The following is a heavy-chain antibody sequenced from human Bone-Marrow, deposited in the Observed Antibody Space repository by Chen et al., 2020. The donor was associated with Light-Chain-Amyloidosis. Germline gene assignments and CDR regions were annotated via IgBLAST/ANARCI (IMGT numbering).Heavy chain of an antibody. CDR2: IYPDDSDA. D-gene: IGHD5-12*01. CDR3: ARRRDGYNFDY. V-gene: IGHV5-51*01. J-gene: IGHJ4*02. Sequence: EVQLGQSGPEGKNPGDPLRISGRGLETTFPNYWIGWVRQMPGKGLEWMGVIYPDDSDARYSPSFEGQVTISADKSITTAYLQWRSLKASDTAMYYCARRRDGYNFDYWGQGTLVTVSS. CDR1: ETTFPNYW.